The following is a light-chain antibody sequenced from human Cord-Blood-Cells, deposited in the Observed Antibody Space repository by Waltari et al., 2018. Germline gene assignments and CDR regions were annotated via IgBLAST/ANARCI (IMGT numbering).Light chain of an antibody. Sequence: QSALTQPASVSGSPGQSITISCPGTSSDVGGYNYVSWYQQHPGKAPKLMFYDVSNRPSGVSNRFSGSKSGNTASLTISGLQAEDEADYYCSSYTSSSTYVFGTGTKVTVL. CDR3: SSYTSSSTYV. CDR2: DVS. CDR1: SSDVGGYNY. J-gene: IGLJ1*01. V-gene: IGLV2-14*03.